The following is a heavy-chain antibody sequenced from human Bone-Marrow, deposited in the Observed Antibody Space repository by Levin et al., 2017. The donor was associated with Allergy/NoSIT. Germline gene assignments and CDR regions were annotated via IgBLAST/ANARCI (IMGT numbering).Heavy chain of an antibody. Sequence: SCSASGFTFTSYTMTWIRQAPGKGLEWVSSIRSSGGDIYSADSVKGRFTISRDNAKNSLYLQMNSLRAEDTAVYFCARGELHGYFYGMDVWGQGTTVIVSS. CDR2: IRSSGGDI. CDR3: ARGELHGYFYGMDV. J-gene: IGHJ6*02. D-gene: IGHD1-7*01. V-gene: IGHV3-21*04. CDR1: GFTFTSYT.